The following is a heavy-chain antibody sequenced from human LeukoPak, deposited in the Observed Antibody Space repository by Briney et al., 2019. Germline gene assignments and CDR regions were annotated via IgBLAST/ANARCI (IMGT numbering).Heavy chain of an antibody. CDR3: ARDQLSIVVVTAILDY. CDR2: IYYSGSN. Sequence: RSETLSLTCTVSGRSISSYYWRWIRQPPGKGLEWIVYIYYSGSNNYNPSLKSRVTISVDTSKNQFSLKLNSVTAADTAVYYCARDQLSIVVVTAILDYWGQGTLVTVSS. D-gene: IGHD2-21*02. J-gene: IGHJ4*02. CDR1: GRSISSYY. V-gene: IGHV4-59*12.